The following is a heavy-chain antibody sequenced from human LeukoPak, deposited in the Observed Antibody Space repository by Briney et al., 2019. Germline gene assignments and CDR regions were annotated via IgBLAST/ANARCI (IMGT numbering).Heavy chain of an antibody. J-gene: IGHJ5*02. CDR3: ARQVAAAGTTWFDP. D-gene: IGHD6-13*01. CDR2: IYYSGST. V-gene: IGHV4-59*08. Sequence: SETLSLTCSVSGGSISSYSWSWIRQPPGKGLEWIGYIYYSGSTNNNPSLKSRVTISVDTSKNQFSLKLSSETAADTAVYYCARQVAAAGTTWFDPWGQGTLVTVSS. CDR1: GGSISSYS.